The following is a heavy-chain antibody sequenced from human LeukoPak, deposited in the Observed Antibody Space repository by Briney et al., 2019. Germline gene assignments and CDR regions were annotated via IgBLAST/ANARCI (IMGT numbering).Heavy chain of an antibody. J-gene: IGHJ4*02. Sequence: ASVKVSCKASGYTFTSYDINWVRQATGQGLGWMGWMNPNSGNTGYAQKFQGRVTMTRNTSISTAYMELRSLRSDDTAVYYCARDLSRQVDYWGQGTLVTVSS. CDR1: GYTFTSYD. V-gene: IGHV1-8*01. CDR2: MNPNSGNT. CDR3: ARDLSRQVDY.